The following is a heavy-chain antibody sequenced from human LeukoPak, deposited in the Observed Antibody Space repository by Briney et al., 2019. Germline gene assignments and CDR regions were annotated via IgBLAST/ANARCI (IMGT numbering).Heavy chain of an antibody. D-gene: IGHD4-17*01. J-gene: IGHJ3*02. CDR3: ARVQIYGDDAFDI. V-gene: IGHV4-59*01. Sequence: SETLSLTCTVSGGSISSYYWSWIRQPPGKDLEWIGYIYYSGSTNYNPSLKSRVTISVDTSKNQFSLKLSSVTAADTAVYYCARVQIYGDDAFDIWGQGTMVTVSS. CDR2: IYYSGST. CDR1: GGSISSYY.